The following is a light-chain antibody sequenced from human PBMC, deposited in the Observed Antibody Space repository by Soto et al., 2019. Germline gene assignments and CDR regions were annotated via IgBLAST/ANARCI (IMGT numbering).Light chain of an antibody. CDR2: EVS. Sequence: DVVMSQTPLSLSVAPGQRDSISCKSSQSLLHITGETFLFWYLQKPGQSPQLLIYEVSTRVSGVPDRFSGSGLGTDFTLEISRVETDDVGIYYCMQSTQLPPTFGQGTRLEIK. CDR1: QSLLHITGETF. CDR3: MQSTQLPPT. J-gene: IGKJ5*01. V-gene: IGKV2D-29*02.